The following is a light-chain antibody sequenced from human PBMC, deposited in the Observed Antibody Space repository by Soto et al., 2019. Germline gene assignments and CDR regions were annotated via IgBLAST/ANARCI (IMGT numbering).Light chain of an antibody. J-gene: IGKJ4*01. V-gene: IGKV1D-12*01. CDR2: AAS. CDR3: QQADSFPT. Sequence: DLQMTQSPSSVSASVGDRVTITCRASQVISSCLVWYQQKPGKAPRLLIYAASSLQSGVPSRFSGSGSGTDFTLTISSLQPEDFATYYCQQADSFPTFGGGTKVEIK. CDR1: QVISSC.